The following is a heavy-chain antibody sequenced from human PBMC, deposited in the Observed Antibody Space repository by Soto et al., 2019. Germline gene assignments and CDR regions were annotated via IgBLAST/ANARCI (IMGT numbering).Heavy chain of an antibody. CDR2: IYYSGST. CDR3: TRGGIYYYDSSGYYDY. Sequence: PSETLSLTCTVSGGSISSYYWSWIRKTPGKGLEWIGYIYYSGSTNYNPSLKSRVTISVDTSKNQFSLKLSSVTAADTAVYFCTRGGIYYYDSSGYYDYWGQGALVTVSS. D-gene: IGHD3-22*01. V-gene: IGHV4-59*01. CDR1: GGSISSYY. J-gene: IGHJ4*02.